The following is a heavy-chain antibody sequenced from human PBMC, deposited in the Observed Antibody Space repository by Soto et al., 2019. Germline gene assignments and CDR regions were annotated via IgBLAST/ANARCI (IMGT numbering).Heavy chain of an antibody. CDR2: IYYSGST. Sequence: PSETLSLTCTVSGGSISSGDYYWSWIRQPPGKGMEWIGYIYYSGSTYYNQSLKSRVTISVDTSKNQFSLKLSSVTAADTAVYYCASYYYDSSGYYYSDYYYFDYWGQGTLVTVSS. CDR3: ASYYYDSSGYYYSDYYYFDY. D-gene: IGHD3-22*01. J-gene: IGHJ4*02. CDR1: GGSISSGDYY. V-gene: IGHV4-30-4*01.